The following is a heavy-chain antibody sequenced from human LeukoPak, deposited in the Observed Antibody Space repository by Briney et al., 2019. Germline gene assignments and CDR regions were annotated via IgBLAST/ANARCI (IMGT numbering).Heavy chain of an antibody. V-gene: IGHV4-38-2*01. Sequence: PSETLSLTCAVSGYSISSGYYWGWIRQPPGKGLEWIGNMYHSGITYYNASLKSRVTISVDTSNNQFSLKLNSVTAADTAVYFCARHEYCSGGSCYHFDYWGQGTLVTVSS. CDR3: ARHEYCSGGSCYHFDY. CDR2: MYHSGIT. CDR1: GYSISSGYY. D-gene: IGHD2-15*01. J-gene: IGHJ4*02.